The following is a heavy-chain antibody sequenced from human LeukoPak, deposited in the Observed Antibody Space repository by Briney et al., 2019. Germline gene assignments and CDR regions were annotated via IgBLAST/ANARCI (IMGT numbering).Heavy chain of an antibody. CDR3: AREGQFSGTYYGGGWFDP. J-gene: IGHJ5*02. V-gene: IGHV1-2*02. D-gene: IGHD1-26*01. CDR1: GYTFTGYY. CDR2: INPNSGGT. Sequence: ASVKVSCEASGYTFTGYYMHWVRQAPGQGLEWMGWINPNSGGTNYAQKFQGRVTITRDTSISTAYMELTRLRSDDTAVYHCAREGQFSGTYYGGGWFDPWGQGTLVTVSS.